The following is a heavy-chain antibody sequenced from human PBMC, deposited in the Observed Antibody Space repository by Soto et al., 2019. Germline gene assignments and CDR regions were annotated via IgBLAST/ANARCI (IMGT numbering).Heavy chain of an antibody. CDR2: IYHTGSA. V-gene: IGHV4-4*02. CDR3: ARRTTGSGWYPMFDT. Sequence: PSDTLSLTCAVSGAAMTSSHWSSWVRQPPGKGLEWIGEIYHTGSANYKPSLESRVTISVDKSKNRFSLILTSVTAADTATYYCARRTTGSGWYPMFDTWGQGALVT. J-gene: IGHJ5*02. D-gene: IGHD6-19*01. CDR1: GAAMTSSHW.